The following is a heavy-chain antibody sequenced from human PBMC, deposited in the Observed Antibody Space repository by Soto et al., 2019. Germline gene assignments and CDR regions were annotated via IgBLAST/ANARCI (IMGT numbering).Heavy chain of an antibody. D-gene: IGHD4-17*01. CDR2: IDTDGGGT. CDR3: ATVFDV. CDR1: GVTFRSHR. J-gene: IGHJ4*02. V-gene: IGHV3-74*01. Sequence: EVQLVESGGGLVQPGGSLRVSCAASGVTFRSHRIHWVRQAPGKGLEWVSRIDTDGGGTSYAYSVKGRFTISTDNAENTVYLQMNGLRVEDTAVYYCATVFDVWGQGTLVTVSS.